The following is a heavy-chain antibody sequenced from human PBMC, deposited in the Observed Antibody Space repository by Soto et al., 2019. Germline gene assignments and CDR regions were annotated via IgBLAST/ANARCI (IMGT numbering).Heavy chain of an antibody. Sequence: EVQLLESGGGLVQPGGSLRLSCAASGFTFSSYAMSWVRQAPGKGLEWVSAISGSGGSTYYADSVKGRFTISRDNSKNALYLQMNSLRDEDTAVYYCAGYCSGGSCYFDYWGQGTLVTVSS. CDR2: ISGSGGST. J-gene: IGHJ4*02. D-gene: IGHD2-15*01. CDR3: AGYCSGGSCYFDY. V-gene: IGHV3-23*01. CDR1: GFTFSSYA.